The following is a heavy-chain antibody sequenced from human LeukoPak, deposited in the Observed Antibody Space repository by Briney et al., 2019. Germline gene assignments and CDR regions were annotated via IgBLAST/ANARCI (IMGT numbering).Heavy chain of an antibody. CDR1: GDSVSSNSAA. V-gene: IGHV6-1*01. J-gene: IGHJ6*02. D-gene: IGHD3-16*01. Sequence: SQTLSLTCAISGDSVSSNSAAWNWIRQSPSRGLEWLGRTYYRSKWYNDYAVSVKSRITINPDTSKNQFSLQLNSVTPEDTAVYYCAGEYYDYVWGSYRHRGYYYYGMDVWGQGTTVTVSS. CDR2: TYYRSKWYN. CDR3: AGEYYDYVWGSYRHRGYYYYGMDV.